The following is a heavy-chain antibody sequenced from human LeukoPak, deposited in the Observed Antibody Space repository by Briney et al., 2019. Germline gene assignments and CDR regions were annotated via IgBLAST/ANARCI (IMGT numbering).Heavy chain of an antibody. CDR2: IYTSGST. CDR3: ARALPPYYYDSSGYYRPDAFDT. J-gene: IGHJ3*02. Sequence: SETLSLTCTVSGGSISSYYWSWIRQPAGKGLEWIGRIYTSGSTNYNPSLKSRVTMSVDTSKNQFSLKLSSVTAADTAVYYCARALPPYYYDSSGYYRPDAFDTWGQGTMVTVSS. CDR1: GGSISSYY. V-gene: IGHV4-4*07. D-gene: IGHD3-22*01.